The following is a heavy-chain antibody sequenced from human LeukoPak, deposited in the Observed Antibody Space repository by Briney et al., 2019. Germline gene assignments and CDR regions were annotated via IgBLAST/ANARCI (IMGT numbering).Heavy chain of an antibody. V-gene: IGHV3-74*01. D-gene: IGHD3-10*01. CDR2: INNDGSDT. J-gene: IGHJ4*02. CDR3: ARDRVYGSGSLDY. CDR1: GFTFSSYE. Sequence: GGSLRLSCAASGFTFSSYEMNWVRHAPGEGLVWVSRINNDGSDTSHADSVKGRFTISRDNAKNTLYLQMNSLRVEDTAVYYCARDRVYGSGSLDYWGQGTLVTVSS.